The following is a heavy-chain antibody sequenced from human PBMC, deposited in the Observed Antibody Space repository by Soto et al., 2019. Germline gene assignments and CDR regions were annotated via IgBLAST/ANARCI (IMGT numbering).Heavy chain of an antibody. D-gene: IGHD2-2*01. CDR1: GFTFSTYG. CDR2: ISYDGSNK. Sequence: QVQLVESGGGVVQPGRSLRLSCAASGFTFSTYGMHWVRQAPGKGLEWVAVISYDGSNKYYADSLKGRVTISRDNSKNTLYLQMNSLKTGDTALYYCARDRCGSTSCYDWRPPQGVDYWGQGTLVTVSS. V-gene: IGHV3-30*03. CDR3: ARDRCGSTSCYDWRPPQGVDY. J-gene: IGHJ4*01.